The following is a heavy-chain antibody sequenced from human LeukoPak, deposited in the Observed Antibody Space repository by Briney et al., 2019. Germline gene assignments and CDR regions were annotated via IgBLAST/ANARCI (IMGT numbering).Heavy chain of an antibody. Sequence: SETLSLTCTVSGGSISSHYWSWIRQPPGKGLEWIGYIYYSGSTNYNPSLKSRVTISVDTSKNQFSLKLSSVTAADTAVYYCARHLYGSGSYYLGWFDPWGQGTLVTVSS. D-gene: IGHD3-10*01. V-gene: IGHV4-59*11. CDR2: IYYSGST. J-gene: IGHJ5*02. CDR1: GGSISSHY. CDR3: ARHLYGSGSYYLGWFDP.